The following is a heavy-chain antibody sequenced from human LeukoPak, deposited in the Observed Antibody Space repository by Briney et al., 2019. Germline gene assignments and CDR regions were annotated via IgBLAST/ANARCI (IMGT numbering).Heavy chain of an antibody. CDR1: GYTFTSYD. Sequence: ASVKVSCKASGYTFTSYDINWVRQATGQGLEWMGWMNPNSGNTGCAQKFQGRVTITRNTSISTAYMELSSLRSEDTAVYYCARGVLRFLEWSNWFDPWGQGTLVTVSS. J-gene: IGHJ5*02. V-gene: IGHV1-8*03. D-gene: IGHD3-3*01. CDR3: ARGVLRFLEWSNWFDP. CDR2: MNPNSGNT.